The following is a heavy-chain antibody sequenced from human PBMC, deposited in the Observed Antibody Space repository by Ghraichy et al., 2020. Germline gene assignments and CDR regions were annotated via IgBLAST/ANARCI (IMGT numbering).Heavy chain of an antibody. CDR3: ARVSRGGSYWFDP. CDR2: INHSGSS. V-gene: IGHV4-34*01. CDR1: GGSFGSYY. J-gene: IGHJ5*02. Sequence: SKTLSLTCSVYGGSFGSYYWSWIRQPPGKGLEWIGEINHSGSSNYNPSLESRVTISVDTSKNQFSLKLTSVTAADTAAYYCARVSRGGSYWFDPWGQGTLVTVSS. D-gene: IGHD2-15*01.